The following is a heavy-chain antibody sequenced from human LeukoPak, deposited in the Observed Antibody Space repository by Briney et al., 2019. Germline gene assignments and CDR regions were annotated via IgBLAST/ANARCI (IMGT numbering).Heavy chain of an antibody. V-gene: IGHV3-33*01. CDR2: IWYDGSNK. J-gene: IGHJ6*02. D-gene: IGHD2-2*01. CDR3: ARGVGSASYYGMDV. CDR1: GFXFSTYG. Sequence: GGSLRLSCAASGFXFSTYGIHWVRQAPGKGLEWVAVIWYDGSNKYYADSVKGRFTISRDKSKNTLYLQMNSLRAEDTAVYYCARGVGSASYYGMDVWGQGTTVTVSS.